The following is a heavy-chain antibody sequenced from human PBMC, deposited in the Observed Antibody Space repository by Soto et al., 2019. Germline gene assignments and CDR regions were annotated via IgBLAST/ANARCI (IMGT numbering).Heavy chain of an antibody. V-gene: IGHV4-30-2*01. CDR2: IYHSGST. J-gene: IGHJ4*02. Sequence: QLQLQESGSGLVKPSQTLSLTCAVSGGSISSGGYSWSWIRQPPGKGLEWIGYIYHSGSTYYNPSLKSRVTISVDRSKNQFSLKLSSVTAADTAVYYCASLMGDCSSTSCPDYWGQGTLVTVSS. CDR3: ASLMGDCSSTSCPDY. D-gene: IGHD2-2*01. CDR1: GGSISSGGYS.